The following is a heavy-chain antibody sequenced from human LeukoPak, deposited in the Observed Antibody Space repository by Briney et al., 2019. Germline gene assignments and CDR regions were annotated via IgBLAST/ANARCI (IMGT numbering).Heavy chain of an antibody. D-gene: IGHD3-10*01. Sequence: PGGSLRLSWAASGFTFSSYSMNWVRQAAGKGLEWVSYISSSSSTIYYADSVKGRSTISRDNAKNSLYLQMNSLRAEDTAVYYCARESAFGAFDIWGQGTMVTVSS. CDR3: ARESAFGAFDI. V-gene: IGHV3-48*01. CDR1: GFTFSSYS. CDR2: ISSSSSTI. J-gene: IGHJ3*02.